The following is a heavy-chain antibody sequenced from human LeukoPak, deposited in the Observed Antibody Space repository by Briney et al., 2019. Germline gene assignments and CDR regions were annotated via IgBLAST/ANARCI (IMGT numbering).Heavy chain of an antibody. CDR1: GFTFSDYY. V-gene: IGHV3-11*01. CDR3: ATYRQVLLPFES. J-gene: IGHJ4*02. Sequence: GGSLRLSCAASGFTFSDYYMSWIRQAPGKGLEWVSSIFPSGGEIHYADSVRGRFTISRDNSKSTLSLQMNSLRAEDTAIYYCATYRQVLLPFESWGQGTLVTVSS. CDR2: IFPSGGEI. D-gene: IGHD2-8*02.